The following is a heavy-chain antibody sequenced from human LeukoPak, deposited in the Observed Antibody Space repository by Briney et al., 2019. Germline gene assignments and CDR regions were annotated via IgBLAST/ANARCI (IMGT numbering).Heavy chain of an antibody. CDR2: INPNSGNT. CDR3: ARVLFLFGVAPPDY. CDR1: GYTFTTYD. Sequence: ASVKVSCKASGYTFTTYDINWVRQAPGQGLQWMGWINPNSGNTGYAQEFQGRVTITRNTSISTVYMELSSLRSEDTAVYYCARVLFLFGVAPPDYWGQGTLVTVSS. V-gene: IGHV1-8*03. D-gene: IGHD3-3*01. J-gene: IGHJ4*02.